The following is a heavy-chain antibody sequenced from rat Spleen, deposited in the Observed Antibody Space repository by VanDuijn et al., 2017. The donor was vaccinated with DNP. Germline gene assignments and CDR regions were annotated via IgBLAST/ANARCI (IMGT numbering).Heavy chain of an antibody. V-gene: IGHV5-22*01. D-gene: IGHD1-12*02. CDR1: GFTFSDYY. Sequence: EVQLVESGGGLVQPGRSLKLSCAASGFTFSDYYMAWVRQAPKKGLEWVASISYEGSSTYYGDSVKGRFTISRDNAKSTLYLQMNSLRSEDTATYYCARPGYYDGSYYSYYYAMDAWGQGTSVTVSS. J-gene: IGHJ4*01. CDR2: ISYEGSST. CDR3: ARPGYYDGSYYSYYYAMDA.